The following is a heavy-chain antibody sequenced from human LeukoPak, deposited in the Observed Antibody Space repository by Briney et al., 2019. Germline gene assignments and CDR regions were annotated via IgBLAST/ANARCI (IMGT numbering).Heavy chain of an antibody. CDR1: GYTFTSYG. Sequence: ASVKVSCKASGYTFTSYGISWVRQAPGQGLEWMGWISAYNGNTNYAQKLQGRVTMTTDTSTSTAYMELSSLRSEDTAVYYCATDYSYGGGAFDIWGQGTMVTVSS. J-gene: IGHJ3*02. V-gene: IGHV1-18*01. CDR3: ATDYSYGGGAFDI. CDR2: ISAYNGNT. D-gene: IGHD4-23*01.